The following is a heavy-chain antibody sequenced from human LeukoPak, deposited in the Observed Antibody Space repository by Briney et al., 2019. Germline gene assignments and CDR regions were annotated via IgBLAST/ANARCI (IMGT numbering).Heavy chain of an antibody. J-gene: IGHJ4*02. CDR3: ARERDYYGSGSYYSSPFDY. Sequence: SETLSLTCTVSGGSISSGSYYWSWIRQPAGKGLEWIGRIYTSGSTNYNPSLKSRVTISVDTSKNQFSLKLSSVTAADTAVYYCARERDYYGSGSYYSSPFDYWGQGTLVTVSS. CDR2: IYTSGST. D-gene: IGHD3-10*01. V-gene: IGHV4-61*02. CDR1: GGSISSGSYY.